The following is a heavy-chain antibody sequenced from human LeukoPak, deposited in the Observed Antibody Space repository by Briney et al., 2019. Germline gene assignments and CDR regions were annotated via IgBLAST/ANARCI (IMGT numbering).Heavy chain of an antibody. D-gene: IGHD3-3*01. CDR1: GYSFPSYW. V-gene: IGHV5-51*01. CDR3: ARGNYDFWSAFAH. CDR2: IYPGDSDT. J-gene: IGHJ4*02. Sequence: LGESLKVSCKGSGYSFPSYWIGWVGQMPGKGLQWMGIIYPGDSDTRYSPSFQGQVTISVDKSISTAYLQWSSLQASDTAMYYCARGNYDFWSAFAHWGQGTLVTVSS.